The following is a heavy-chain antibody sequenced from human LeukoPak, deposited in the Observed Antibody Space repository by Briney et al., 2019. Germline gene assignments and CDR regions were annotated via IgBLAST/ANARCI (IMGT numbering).Heavy chain of an antibody. D-gene: IGHD3-22*01. CDR3: ARRPGSSGYDPWFDP. CDR1: GGSISSYY. Sequence: SETLSLTCTVSGGSISSYYWIWIRQPPGKGLEWIGYIYYSGSTNYNPSLNIRVTISVDTSKNQFSLKLSSVPAADTAVYYCARRPGSSGYDPWFDPWGQGTLVTVSS. J-gene: IGHJ5*02. CDR2: IYYSGST. V-gene: IGHV4-59*01.